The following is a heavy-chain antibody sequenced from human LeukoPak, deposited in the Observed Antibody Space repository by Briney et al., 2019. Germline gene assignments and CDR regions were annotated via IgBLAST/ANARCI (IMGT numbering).Heavy chain of an antibody. D-gene: IGHD6-13*01. Sequence: GRSLRLSCAASGFTFDDYGMSWVRQAPGKGLEWVSGINWNGGSTGYADSVKGRFTISRDNAKNSLYLQMNSLRAEDTALYYCAREGPIAAAGTMDYWGQGTLVTVSS. CDR1: GFTFDDYG. CDR2: INWNGGST. J-gene: IGHJ4*02. CDR3: AREGPIAAAGTMDY. V-gene: IGHV3-20*04.